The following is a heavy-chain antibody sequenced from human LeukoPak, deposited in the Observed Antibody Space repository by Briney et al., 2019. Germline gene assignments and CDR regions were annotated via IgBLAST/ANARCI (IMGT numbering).Heavy chain of an antibody. D-gene: IGHD3-22*01. CDR1: GFTFSSCV. CDR3: AEKRLGYYDY. V-gene: IGHV3-23*01. CDR2: ITSDYTT. J-gene: IGHJ4*02. Sequence: PGGSLRLSCAASGFTFSSCVMSRVRQAPGKGLEWVSTITSDYTTNYADSVKGRFTISRDNSKNTLYLQMNSLRAEDTAVYYCAEKRLGYYDYWGQGTLVTVSS.